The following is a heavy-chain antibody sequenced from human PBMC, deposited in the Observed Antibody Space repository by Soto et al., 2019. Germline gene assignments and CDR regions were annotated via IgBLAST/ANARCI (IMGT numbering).Heavy chain of an antibody. CDR1: GGSVNGYY. J-gene: IGHJ5*02. CDR3: ATRITVFGLLIPPFDP. D-gene: IGHD3-3*01. CDR2: INHTGGT. Sequence: SETLSLTCAVYGGSVNGYYWNWIRQPPGKGLEWIGEINHTGGTHYNPSLKSRVTMSVDTSKNQFSLRFSSVTAAGTAIYYCATRITVFGLLIPPFDPWGQGTQVTVSS. V-gene: IGHV4-34*01.